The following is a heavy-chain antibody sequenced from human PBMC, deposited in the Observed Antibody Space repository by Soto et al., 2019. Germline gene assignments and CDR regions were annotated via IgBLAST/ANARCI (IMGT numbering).Heavy chain of an antibody. CDR3: AHRAGSGWYGGYFQH. D-gene: IGHD6-19*01. Sequence: QITLKESGPPLVNPTQPLTLTCTFSGFSLSTSGVGVGWISQPQGKALEWLALIYWDDDKRYSPSLKGRLTITKDTSKTQVVLTMTNMDPVDTATYYCAHRAGSGWYGGYFQHWGQGTLVTVSS. J-gene: IGHJ1*01. CDR2: IYWDDDK. CDR1: GFSLSTSGVG. V-gene: IGHV2-5*02.